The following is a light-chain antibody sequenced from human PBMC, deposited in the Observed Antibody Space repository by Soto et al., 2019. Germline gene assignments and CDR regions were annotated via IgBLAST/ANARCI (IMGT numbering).Light chain of an antibody. CDR1: SSNIGADYV. J-gene: IGLJ2*01. Sequence: QSVLTQPPSVSGDPGQRVSISCTGSSSNIGADYVVHWYQQLPGTAPKLLIYGNNHRPSGVPDRFSGSKSGTSVSLAITGLQAEDEADYYCQSYDSSLSAVVFGGGTKLTVL. CDR2: GNN. CDR3: QSYDSSLSAVV. V-gene: IGLV1-40*01.